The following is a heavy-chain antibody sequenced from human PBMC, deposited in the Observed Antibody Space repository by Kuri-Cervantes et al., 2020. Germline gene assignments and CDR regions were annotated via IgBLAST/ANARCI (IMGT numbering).Heavy chain of an antibody. J-gene: IGHJ6*03. D-gene: IGHD3-3*01. CDR3: TRGGYDFWSGYSHYYYMDV. CDR1: GFTFGDYA. V-gene: IGHV3-49*04. CDR2: IRSKAYGGTT. Sequence: GESLKISCTASGFTFGDYAMSWVRQAPGKGLEWVGFIRSKAYGGTTEYAASVKGRLTISRDDSKSIAYLQMNSLKTEDTAVYYCTRGGYDFWSGYSHYYYMDVWGKGTTVTVSS.